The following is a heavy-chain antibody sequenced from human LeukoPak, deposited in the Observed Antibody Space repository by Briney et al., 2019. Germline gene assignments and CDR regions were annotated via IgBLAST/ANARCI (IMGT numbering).Heavy chain of an antibody. V-gene: IGHV3-9*01. CDR2: ISWNSGHR. D-gene: IGHD3-10*01. CDR3: AKDRRHTVSGGYFDL. Sequence: TGGSLRLSCTASGFTFDDYAMHWVRQAPGKGLEWVSGISWNSGHRGYADSVKGRFTISRDNAKNSLYLQMNSLRAEDTALYYCAKDRRHTVSGGYFDLWGRGTLVIVSS. CDR1: GFTFDDYA. J-gene: IGHJ2*01.